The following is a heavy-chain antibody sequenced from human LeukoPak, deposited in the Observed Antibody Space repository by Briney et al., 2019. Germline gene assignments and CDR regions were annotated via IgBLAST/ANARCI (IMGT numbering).Heavy chain of an antibody. V-gene: IGHV4-34*01. CDR2: INHSGST. CDR3: ARVGCYYDSSGYDYYNYYGMDV. D-gene: IGHD3-22*01. Sequence: PSETLSLTCAVYGGSFSGYYWSWIRQPPGKGLEWIGEINHSGSTNYNPSLKSRVTISVDTSKNQFSLKLSSVTAADTAVYYCARVGCYYDSSGYDYYNYYGMDVWGQGTTVTVSS. CDR1: GGSFSGYY. J-gene: IGHJ6*02.